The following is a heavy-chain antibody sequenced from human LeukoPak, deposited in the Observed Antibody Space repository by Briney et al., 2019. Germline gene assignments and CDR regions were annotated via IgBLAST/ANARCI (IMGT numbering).Heavy chain of an antibody. D-gene: IGHD6-19*01. V-gene: IGHV4-34*01. J-gene: IGHJ4*02. CDR2: INHSGST. CDR3: ARAPRGEQWLSRRCYFDY. Sequence: SETLSLTCAVYGGSFSGYYWSWIRQPPGKELEWIGEINHSGSTNYNPSLKSRVTISVDTSKNQFSLKLSSVTAADTAVYYCARAPRGEQWLSRRCYFDYWGQGTLVTVSS. CDR1: GGSFSGYY.